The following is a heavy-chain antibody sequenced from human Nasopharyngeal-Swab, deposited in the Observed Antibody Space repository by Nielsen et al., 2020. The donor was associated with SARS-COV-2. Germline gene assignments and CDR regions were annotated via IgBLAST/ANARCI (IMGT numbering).Heavy chain of an antibody. CDR3: ARGISSSLY. J-gene: IGHJ4*02. D-gene: IGHD6-6*01. V-gene: IGHV3-53*01. Sequence: VRQMPGKGLEWVSVIYSGGSTYYADSVKGRFTISRDNSKNTLYLQMNGLRAEDTAVYYCARGISSSLYWGQGTLVTVSS. CDR2: IYSGGST.